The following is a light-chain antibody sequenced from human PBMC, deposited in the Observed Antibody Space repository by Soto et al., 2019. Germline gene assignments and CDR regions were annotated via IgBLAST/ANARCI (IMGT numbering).Light chain of an antibody. CDR3: QQLSSYPPT. CDR2: AAS. V-gene: IGKV1-9*01. J-gene: IGKJ4*02. Sequence: DIQLTQSPSFLSASVGDRVTITCRASQGFGSYLAWYQQKPGKAPNLLIYAASTLQTGVPSRFSGSGSGTEFTLTVSSLQPEDFATYYCQQLSSYPPTIGGGTKLEIK. CDR1: QGFGSY.